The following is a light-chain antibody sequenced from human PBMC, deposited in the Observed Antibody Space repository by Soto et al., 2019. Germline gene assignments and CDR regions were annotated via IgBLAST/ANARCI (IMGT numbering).Light chain of an antibody. V-gene: IGKV3-11*01. CDR2: DAS. CDR3: QQRSNWPST. J-gene: IGKJ4*01. CDR1: QSVSSY. Sequence: EIVLTQSPATLSLSPGNRATLSYRASQSVSSYLAWYQQKPGQAPRLLIYDASNRATGIPARFSGSGSGTDFTLTITSLEPEDFAVYYCQQRSNWPSTFGGGTKVDIK.